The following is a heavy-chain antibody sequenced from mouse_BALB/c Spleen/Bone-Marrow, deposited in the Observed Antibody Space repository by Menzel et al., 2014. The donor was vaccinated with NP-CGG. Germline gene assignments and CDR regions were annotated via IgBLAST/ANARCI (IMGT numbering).Heavy chain of an antibody. Sequence: VQLQQSGAELMKPGASVKISCKATGYTFSSYWIEWVKQRPGHGLEWIGEILPGSGSTNYNEKFKGKATFTADTSSNTAYMQLSSLTSEDSAVYDCARKEGYDGYPDYWGQGTTLTVSS. D-gene: IGHD2-3*01. CDR3: ARKEGYDGYPDY. CDR1: GYTFSSYW. V-gene: IGHV1-9*01. CDR2: ILPGSGST. J-gene: IGHJ2*01.